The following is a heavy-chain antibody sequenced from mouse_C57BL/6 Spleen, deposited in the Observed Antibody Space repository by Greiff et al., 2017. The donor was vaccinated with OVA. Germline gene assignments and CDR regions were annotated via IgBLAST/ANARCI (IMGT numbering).Heavy chain of an antibody. D-gene: IGHD2-4*01. CDR3: ARDDYGRYYYAMDY. CDR1: GYAFSSSW. J-gene: IGHJ4*01. Sequence: VKLQESGPELVKPGASVKISCKASGYAFSSSWMNWVKQRPGKGLEWIGRIYPGDGDTNYNGKFKGKATLTADKSSSTAYMLLSSLTSEDSAVYFCARDDYGRYYYAMDYWGQGTSVTVSS. V-gene: IGHV1-82*01. CDR2: IYPGDGDT.